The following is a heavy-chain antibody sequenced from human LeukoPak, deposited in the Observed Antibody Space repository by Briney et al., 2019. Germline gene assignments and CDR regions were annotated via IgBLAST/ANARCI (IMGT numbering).Heavy chain of an antibody. D-gene: IGHD2-2*01. V-gene: IGHV1-2*02. CDR1: GYTFTGYY. Sequence: ASVKVSCKASGYTFTGYYMHWVRQAPGQGLEWMGWINPNIGGTNYAQKFQGKITMTRDTSTSSAYMGMSRLRSNDTAVYYCARAIVVVPALTGGMDVWGQGTTVTVSS. J-gene: IGHJ6*02. CDR2: INPNIGGT. CDR3: ARAIVVVPALTGGMDV.